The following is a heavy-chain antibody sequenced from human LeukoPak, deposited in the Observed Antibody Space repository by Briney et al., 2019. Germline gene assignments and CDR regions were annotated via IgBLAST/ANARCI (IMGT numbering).Heavy chain of an antibody. Sequence: SETLSLTCTVSGGSISSSSYYWGWIRQPPGKGLEWIGSIYYSGSTYYNPSLKSRVTISVDTSKNQFSLKLSSVTAADTAVYYCAREINYYDSSGYGGFDYWGQGTLVTVSS. V-gene: IGHV4-39*01. D-gene: IGHD3-22*01. CDR3: AREINYYDSSGYGGFDY. CDR2: IYYSGST. J-gene: IGHJ4*02. CDR1: GGSISSSSYY.